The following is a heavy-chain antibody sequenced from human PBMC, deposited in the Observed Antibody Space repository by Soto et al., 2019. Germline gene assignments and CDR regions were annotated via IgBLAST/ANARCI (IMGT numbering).Heavy chain of an antibody. J-gene: IGHJ6*03. Sequence: GASVKVSCKASGYTFTSYGISWVRQAPGQGLEWMGWISAYNGNTNYAQKLQGRVTMTTDTSTSTAYMELRSLRSDDTAVYYCARADAIAVAGDYYYYMDVWGKGTTVTVSS. CDR2: ISAYNGNT. V-gene: IGHV1-18*01. D-gene: IGHD6-19*01. CDR3: ARADAIAVAGDYYYYMDV. CDR1: GYTFTSYG.